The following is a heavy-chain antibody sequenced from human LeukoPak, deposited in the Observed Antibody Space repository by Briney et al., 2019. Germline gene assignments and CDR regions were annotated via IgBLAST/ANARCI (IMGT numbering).Heavy chain of an antibody. J-gene: IGHJ4*02. D-gene: IGHD3-10*01. V-gene: IGHV1-2*02. CDR2: INPNSGGA. CDR1: GYTFTGYY. CDR3: ARGDANYYGSGSYYNVGHY. Sequence: ASVKVSCKASGYTFTGYYMHWVRQAPGQGLEWMGWINPNSGGAIFAQKFQGRVTITADESTSTAYTELSSLRSEDTAVYYCARGDANYYGSGSYYNVGHYWGQGTLVTVS.